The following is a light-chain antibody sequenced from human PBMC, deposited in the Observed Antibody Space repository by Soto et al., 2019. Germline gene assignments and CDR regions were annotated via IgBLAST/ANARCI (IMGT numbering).Light chain of an antibody. V-gene: IGKV3-20*01. CDR3: QQYGSSPLT. CDR2: GAS. Sequence: EIVLTQSPGTLSLSPGERATLSCRASQSLSSSYLAWYQQKPGQAPRLLIYGASSRATGIPDRFSGGGSGTDFTLTISRLEPEDFAVYYCQQYGSSPLTFGGGTKVEIK. CDR1: QSLSSSY. J-gene: IGKJ4*01.